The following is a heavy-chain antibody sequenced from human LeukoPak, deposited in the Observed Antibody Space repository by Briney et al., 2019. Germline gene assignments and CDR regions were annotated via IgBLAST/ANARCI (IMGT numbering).Heavy chain of an antibody. CDR3: ARRHSSSWSAFDY. Sequence: PSETLSLTCTVSGGSIKSSSYYRGWSRLPPGKGLEWIGSIYYTGNTYYNPSLKSRVTMSVDTSKNQFSLKLNSVTAADTAVYYCARRHSSSWSAFDYWGQGTLVTVSS. D-gene: IGHD6-13*01. CDR1: GGSIKSSSYY. V-gene: IGHV4-39*01. CDR2: IYYTGNT. J-gene: IGHJ4*02.